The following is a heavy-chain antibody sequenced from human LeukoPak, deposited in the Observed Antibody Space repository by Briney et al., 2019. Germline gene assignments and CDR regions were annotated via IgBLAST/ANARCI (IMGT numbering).Heavy chain of an antibody. CDR1: GYTFTGYY. CDR3: ARDYGQWLVMLHY. J-gene: IGHJ4*02. CDR2: INPNSGGT. V-gene: IGHV1-2*02. Sequence: ASVKVSCKASGYTFTGYYMHWVRQAPGQGLEWMGWINPNSGGTNYAQKFQGRATMTRDTSISTAYMELSRLRSDDTAVYYCARDYGQWLVMLHYWGQGTLVTVSS. D-gene: IGHD6-19*01.